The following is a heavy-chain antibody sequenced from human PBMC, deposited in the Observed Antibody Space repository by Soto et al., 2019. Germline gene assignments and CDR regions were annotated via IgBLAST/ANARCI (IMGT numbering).Heavy chain of an antibody. CDR1: GGSFSGYY. Sequence: SETLSLTCAVYGGSFSGYYWSWIRQPPGKGLEWIGEINHSGSTNYNPSLKSRVTISVDTSNNQFSLKLSSVTAADTAVYYCARGQYYYGSGSYGYYYYYMDVWGKGTTVTVSS. J-gene: IGHJ6*03. D-gene: IGHD3-10*01. CDR3: ARGQYYYGSGSYGYYYYYMDV. CDR2: INHSGST. V-gene: IGHV4-34*01.